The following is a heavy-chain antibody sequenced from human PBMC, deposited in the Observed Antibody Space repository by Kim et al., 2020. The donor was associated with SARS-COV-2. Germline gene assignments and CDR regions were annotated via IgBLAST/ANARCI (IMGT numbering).Heavy chain of an antibody. CDR2: ISYDGSIK. D-gene: IGHD2-15*01. J-gene: IGHJ3*01. Sequence: GGSLRLSCGASGFTFNNYAMHWVRQAPGKGLEWVAVISYDGSIKYYAASVKGHFTVSRDWSNNTLHLHMRSLRPEDTALYYSAKSSAFFCFGRGLSTFD. CDR3: AKSSAFFCFGRGLSTFD. V-gene: IGHV3-30*18. CDR1: GFTFNNYA.